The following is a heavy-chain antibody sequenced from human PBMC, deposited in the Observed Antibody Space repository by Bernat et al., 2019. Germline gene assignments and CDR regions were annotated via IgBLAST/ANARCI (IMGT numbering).Heavy chain of an antibody. CDR3: ARDTIFGVSLGDYGMDV. CDR2: IYSGGNT. J-gene: IGHJ6*02. CDR1: GFTVSSNY. Sequence: EVQLVETGGGLIQPGGSLRLSCAASGFTVSSNYMSWVRQAPGKGLEWVSVIYSGGNTYYADSVKGRFTISRDNSKNTLYLQMNSLRAEDTAVYYCARDTIFGVSLGDYGMDVWGQGTTVTVSS. D-gene: IGHD3-3*01. V-gene: IGHV3-53*05.